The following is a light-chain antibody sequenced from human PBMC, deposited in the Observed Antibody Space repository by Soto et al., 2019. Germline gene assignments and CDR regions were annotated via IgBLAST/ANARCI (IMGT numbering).Light chain of an antibody. CDR3: AAWDNSLSAVV. Sequence: QSVLTQPPSVSAAPGQRVTISCSGSTSNTGNNYVSWYQQLPGTAPRFLIFDNNKRHSGIPDRFSGSKSGTSATLGITGLQTGDEADYYCAAWDNSLSAVVFGGGTKLTVL. CDR2: DNN. V-gene: IGLV1-51*01. CDR1: TSNTGNNY. J-gene: IGLJ2*01.